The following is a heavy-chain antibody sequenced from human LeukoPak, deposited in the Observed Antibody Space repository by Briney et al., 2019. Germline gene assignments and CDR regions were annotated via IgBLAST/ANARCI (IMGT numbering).Heavy chain of an antibody. CDR3: ARDRVRYTHAFDI. D-gene: IGHD5-24*01. J-gene: IGHJ3*02. V-gene: IGHV1-46*01. CDR1: GYTFTSYY. CDR2: INPSGGST. Sequence: ASVTVSCKASGYTFTSYYMHWVRQAPGQGLEWMGIINPSGGSTSYAQKFQGRVTMTRDTSTSTVYMELSSLRSEDTAVYYCARDRVRYTHAFDIWGQGTMVTVSS.